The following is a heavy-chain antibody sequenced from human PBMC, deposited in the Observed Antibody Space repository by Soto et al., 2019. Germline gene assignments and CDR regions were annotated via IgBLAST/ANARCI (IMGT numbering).Heavy chain of an antibody. CDR3: ARSPLCMVYFDY. Sequence: ASVEGTCEASGYSLNSSAMHWVRQAPGQRLEWMGWINAGNGNTKYSQKFQGRVTITRDTSASTAYMELSSLRSEDTAVYYCARSPLCMVYFDYWGQGTLVPGS. CDR1: GYSLNSSA. J-gene: IGHJ4*02. CDR2: INAGNGNT. V-gene: IGHV1-3*01. D-gene: IGHD2-8*01.